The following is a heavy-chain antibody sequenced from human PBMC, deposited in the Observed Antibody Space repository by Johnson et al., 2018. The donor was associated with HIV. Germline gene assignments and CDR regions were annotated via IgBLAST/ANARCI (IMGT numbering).Heavy chain of an antibody. CDR2: IKQDGSEK. Sequence: VQLVESGGGLVQPGGSLRLSCAASGFTFSSYAMHWVRQAPGKGLEWVANIKQDGSEKYYVDSVKGRFTISRDNAKNSLYLQMNSLRAEDTAVYYCAKDRAEVVVVHDALDMWGQGTMVTVSS. CDR3: AKDRAEVVVVHDALDM. J-gene: IGHJ3*02. D-gene: IGHD3-22*01. CDR1: GFTFSSYA. V-gene: IGHV3-7*05.